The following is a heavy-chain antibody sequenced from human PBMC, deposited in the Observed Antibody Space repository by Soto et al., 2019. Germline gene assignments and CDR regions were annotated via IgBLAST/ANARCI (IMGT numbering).Heavy chain of an antibody. D-gene: IGHD1-26*01. CDR2: MKHRSRGT. CDR1: RYPFTNHY. CDR3: ARSDDTTSYPLDL. Sequence: GSGKESSQASRYPFTNHYIPSARRAPGQGLEWMGWMKHRSRGTKYAQAFQDRVTMTRDASISTAYMEVTSLRHGDTAVYFCARSDDTTSYPLDLWGPGTLVTVFS. V-gene: IGHV1-2*02. J-gene: IGHJ5*02.